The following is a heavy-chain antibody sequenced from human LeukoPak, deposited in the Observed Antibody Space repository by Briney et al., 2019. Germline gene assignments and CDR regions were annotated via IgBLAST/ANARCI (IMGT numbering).Heavy chain of an antibody. CDR2: IYTNGST. CDR1: GGSISSYY. Sequence: SETLSLTCTVSGGSISSYYWSWIRQPPGKGLEWIGYIYTNGSTNYNPSLKSRVTISVDTSKNQFSLKLSSVTAADTAVYYCARVAAYYDFWSGYSYYYYYMDVWGKGTTVTVSS. V-gene: IGHV4-4*09. CDR3: ARVAAYYDFWSGYSYYYYYMDV. J-gene: IGHJ6*03. D-gene: IGHD3-3*01.